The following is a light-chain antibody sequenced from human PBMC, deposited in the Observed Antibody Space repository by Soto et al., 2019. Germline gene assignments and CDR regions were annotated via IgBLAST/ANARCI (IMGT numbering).Light chain of an antibody. J-gene: IGKJ2*01. CDR2: WAS. Sequence: DIVMTQSPDSLAVSLGERATINCKSSQSVLYSSNNKNYLAWYQQRPGQPPKLLISWASTRESGVPDRFSGSGSGTDFTLTISSLQAEDVAVYYCQQCYSTPQTFGQGPKLEIK. CDR3: QQCYSTPQT. V-gene: IGKV4-1*01. CDR1: QSVLYSSNNKNY.